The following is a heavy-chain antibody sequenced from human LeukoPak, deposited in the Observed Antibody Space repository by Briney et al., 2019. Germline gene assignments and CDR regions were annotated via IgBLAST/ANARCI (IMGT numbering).Heavy chain of an antibody. CDR2: IYHSGST. D-gene: IGHD2-2*01. J-gene: IGHJ5*02. CDR3: ARLHCSSTSCYDWNWLDP. Sequence: SQTLSLTCAVSGGSISSGGYSWSWIRQPPGKGLEWIGYIYHSGSTYYNPSLKSRVTISVDRSKNQFSLKLSSVTAADTAVYYCARLHCSSTSCYDWNWLDPWGQGTLVTVSS. V-gene: IGHV4-30-2*01. CDR1: GGSISSGGYS.